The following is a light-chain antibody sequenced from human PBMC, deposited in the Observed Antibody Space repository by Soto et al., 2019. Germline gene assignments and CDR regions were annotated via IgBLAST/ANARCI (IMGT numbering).Light chain of an antibody. V-gene: IGKV3-20*01. CDR2: GAA. CDR1: QSVSSSY. J-gene: IGKJ1*01. Sequence: EIVLTQSPGTLSLSPGKRATLSCRASQSVSSSYLAWYQQKPGQAPSLLTYGAASRATGTPDRCSGSGAGTDFTLTISSLQPEDFATYYCQQSYSTPRTFGQGTKVDIK. CDR3: QQSYSTPRT.